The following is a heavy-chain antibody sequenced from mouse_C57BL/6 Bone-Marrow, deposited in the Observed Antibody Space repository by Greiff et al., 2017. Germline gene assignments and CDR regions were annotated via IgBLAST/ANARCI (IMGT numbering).Heavy chain of an antibody. CDR1: GYTFTSYW. CDR3: AITTVGTWYYAMDY. CDR2: IYPGSGST. V-gene: IGHV1-55*01. Sequence: VKLQQPGAELVKPGASVKMSCKASGYTFTSYWITWVKQRPGQGLEWIGDIYPGSGSTNYNEKFKSKATLTVDTSSSTAYMQLSSLTSEDSAVYYCAITTVGTWYYAMDYWGQGTSVTVSS. J-gene: IGHJ4*01. D-gene: IGHD1-1*01.